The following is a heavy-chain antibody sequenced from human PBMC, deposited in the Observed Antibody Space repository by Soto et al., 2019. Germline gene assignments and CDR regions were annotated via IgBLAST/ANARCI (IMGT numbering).Heavy chain of an antibody. CDR1: GGSVSSGSYY. CDR2: IYYSGST. CDR3: AREPTEREEGVGAAMKGGNFDY. J-gene: IGHJ4*02. V-gene: IGHV4-61*01. Sequence: QVQLQESGPGLVKPSETLSLTCTVSGGSVSSGSYYWSWIRQPPGKGLEWIGYIYYSGSTNYNPSLESRVTVSVLTSKNQFSLKLSSVTAADTAVYYCAREPTEREEGVGAAMKGGNFDYWGQGTLVTVSS. D-gene: IGHD2-15*01.